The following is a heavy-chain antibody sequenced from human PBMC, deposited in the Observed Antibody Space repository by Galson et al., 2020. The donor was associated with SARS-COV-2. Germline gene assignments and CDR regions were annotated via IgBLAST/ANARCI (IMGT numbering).Heavy chain of an antibody. D-gene: IGHD5-18*01. CDR1: GFTFSSYG. V-gene: IGHV3-33*01. J-gene: IGHJ4*02. CDR2: IWYDGSNK. Sequence: GESLKISCAASGFTFSSYGMHWVRQAPGKGLEWVAVIWYDGSNKYYADSVKGRFTISRDNSKNTLYLQMNSLRAEDTAVYYCAREGDVDTAMAAFDYWGQGTLVTVSS. CDR3: AREGDVDTAMAAFDY.